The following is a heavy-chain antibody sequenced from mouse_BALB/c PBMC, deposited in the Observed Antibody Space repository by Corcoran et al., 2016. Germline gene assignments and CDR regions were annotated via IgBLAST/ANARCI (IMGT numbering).Heavy chain of an antibody. CDR2: INPNNGGT. J-gene: IGHJ2*01. Sequence: EVLLQQSGPELVKPGASVKIPCKASGYTFTDYNMDWVKQSHGKSLEWIGDINPNNGGTIYNQKFKGKATLTVDKSSSTAYMELRSLTSEDTVVYYCARRALLRLPYYFDYWGQGTTLTVSS. CDR3: ARRALLRLPYYFDY. V-gene: IGHV1-18*01. CDR1: GYTFTDYN. D-gene: IGHD1-2*01.